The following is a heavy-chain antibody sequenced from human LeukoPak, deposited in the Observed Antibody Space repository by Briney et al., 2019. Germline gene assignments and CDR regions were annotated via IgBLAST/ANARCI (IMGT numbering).Heavy chain of an antibody. CDR3: ARSYCSGGSCYSAGLYYMDV. CDR1: GYTFTSYY. Sequence: GASVKVSGKASGYTFTSYYMHWVRQAPGQGLEWMGIINPSGGSTSYAQKFQGRVTMTRDMSTSTVYMELSSLKSEDTAVYYCARSYCSGGSCYSAGLYYMDVWGKGTTATVSS. CDR2: INPSGGST. V-gene: IGHV1-46*01. D-gene: IGHD2-15*01. J-gene: IGHJ6*03.